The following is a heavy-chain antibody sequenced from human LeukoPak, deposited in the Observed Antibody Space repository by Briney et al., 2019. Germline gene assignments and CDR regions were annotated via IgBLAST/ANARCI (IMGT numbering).Heavy chain of an antibody. CDR1: GFSLSTSGMC. CDR3: ARIRGAARPFDY. Sequence: SGPTLVNPTQTLTLTCTFSGFSLSTSGMCVSWILQPPGKALEWLARIDWDDDKYYSTSLKTRLTISKDTSKNQVVLTMTNMDPVDTATYYCARIRGAARPFDYWGQGTLVTVSS. D-gene: IGHD6-6*01. V-gene: IGHV2-70*11. J-gene: IGHJ4*02. CDR2: IDWDDDK.